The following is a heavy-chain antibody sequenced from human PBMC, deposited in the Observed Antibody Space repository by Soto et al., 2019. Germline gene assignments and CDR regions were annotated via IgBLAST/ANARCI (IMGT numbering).Heavy chain of an antibody. CDR2: IYHSGST. Sequence: ETLSLTCAVSGYSITSGYYWGWIRQPPGKGLEWIGSIYHSGSTYYNPSLKSRVTISVDTPQKLFSLKLSSVTAADTAVYYCARLPYSYSGYDETYFDYWGQGTLVTVS. CDR1: GYSITSGYY. J-gene: IGHJ4*02. D-gene: IGHD5-12*01. V-gene: IGHV4-38-2*01. CDR3: ARLPYSYSGYDETYFDY.